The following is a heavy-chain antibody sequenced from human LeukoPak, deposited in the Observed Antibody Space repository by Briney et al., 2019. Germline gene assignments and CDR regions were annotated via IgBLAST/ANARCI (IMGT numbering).Heavy chain of an antibody. D-gene: IGHD3-9*01. CDR3: ARQIDGSYFDY. Sequence: KPSETLSLTCTVSGGTISSSSYYWGWIRQPPGKGLEWIGSIYYSGSTYYNPSLKSRVTISVDTSKNQFSLKLSSVTAADTAVYYCARQIDGSYFDYWGQGTLVTVSS. CDR1: GGTISSSSYY. CDR2: IYYSGST. V-gene: IGHV4-39*01. J-gene: IGHJ4*02.